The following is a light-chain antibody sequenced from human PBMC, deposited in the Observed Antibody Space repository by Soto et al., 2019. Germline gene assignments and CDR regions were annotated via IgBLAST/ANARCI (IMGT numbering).Light chain of an antibody. CDR3: AAWHDSLNGPV. Sequence: QSVLTQPPSASGTPGQRVTISWSGSRPNIGGNTVSWYQQLPGTAPKLLIYGNNQKPSGVPDRFSGSKSGTSASLAISGLQSEDEADYYCAAWHDSLNGPVFGGGTKLTVL. CDR1: RPNIGGNT. J-gene: IGLJ3*02. V-gene: IGLV1-44*01. CDR2: GNN.